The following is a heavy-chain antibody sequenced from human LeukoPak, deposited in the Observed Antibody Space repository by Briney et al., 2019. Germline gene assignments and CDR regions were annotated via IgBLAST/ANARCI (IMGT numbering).Heavy chain of an antibody. D-gene: IGHD6-13*01. CDR1: GFTFSAYA. CDR3: AKTAAAGVSYWYFDL. CDR2: IGSDNKP. J-gene: IGHJ2*01. Sequence: PGGSLRLSCEASGFTFSAYAMTWVRQAPGQGLEWVSSIGSDNKPHYADSVKGRFTISRDNSKNMLYLQMNSLRAEDTAVYYCAKTAAAGVSYWYFDLWGRGTLVTVSS. V-gene: IGHV3-23*05.